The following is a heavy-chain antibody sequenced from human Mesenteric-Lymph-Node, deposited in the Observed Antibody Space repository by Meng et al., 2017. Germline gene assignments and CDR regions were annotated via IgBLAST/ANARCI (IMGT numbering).Heavy chain of an antibody. V-gene: IGHV3-30*01. CDR1: GFTFSSYA. Sequence: GESLKISCAASGFTFSSYAMHWVRQAPGKGLEWVAVISYDGSNKYYADSVKGRFTISRDNSKNTLYLQMNSLRAEDTAVYYCARVAPRLYYYDSSSSIRSGAFDIWGQGTMVTVSS. CDR2: ISYDGSNK. J-gene: IGHJ3*02. CDR3: ARVAPRLYYYDSSSSIRSGAFDI. D-gene: IGHD3-22*01.